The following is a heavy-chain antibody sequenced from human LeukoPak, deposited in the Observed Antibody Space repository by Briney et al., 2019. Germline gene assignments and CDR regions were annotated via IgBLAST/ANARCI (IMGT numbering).Heavy chain of an antibody. CDR2: IYHSGST. CDR1: GYSISSGYY. D-gene: IGHD5-18*01. V-gene: IGHV4-38-2*02. Sequence: PSETLSLTCTVSGYSISSGYYWGWIRQPPGKGLEWIGSIYHSGSTYYNPSLKSRVTISVDTSKNQFSLKLSSVTAADTAVYYCARRGYSYGNFDYWGQGTLVTVSA. CDR3: ARRGYSYGNFDY. J-gene: IGHJ4*02.